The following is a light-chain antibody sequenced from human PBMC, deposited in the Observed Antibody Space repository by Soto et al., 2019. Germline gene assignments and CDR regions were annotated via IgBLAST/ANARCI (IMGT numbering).Light chain of an antibody. CDR2: DGG. CDR3: CTYAGGTPGV. V-gene: IGLV2-23*01. Sequence: QSALTQPASVSGSPGQSITISCTGTSSDVGSYNLVSWYQQHPGKAPKLMIYDGGNPPSGASDRFSGSKSGNTASLTSAALEDEEDAYYCSCTYAGGTPGVFGGGTKLTVL. CDR1: SSDVGSYNL. J-gene: IGLJ3*02.